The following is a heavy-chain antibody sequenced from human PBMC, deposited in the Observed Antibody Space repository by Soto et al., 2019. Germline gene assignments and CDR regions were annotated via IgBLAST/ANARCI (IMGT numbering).Heavy chain of an antibody. Sequence: QVQLVESGGGVVQPGRSLRLSCAASGFTFSSYAMHWVRQAPGKGLEWVAVISYDGSNKYYADSVKGRFTISRDNSKNTLYLQMNSLRAEDTAVYYCARDGDTVVTRYDAFAIWGQGTMVTVSS. D-gene: IGHD2-21*02. J-gene: IGHJ3*02. V-gene: IGHV3-30-3*01. CDR2: ISYDGSNK. CDR3: ARDGDTVVTRYDAFAI. CDR1: GFTFSSYA.